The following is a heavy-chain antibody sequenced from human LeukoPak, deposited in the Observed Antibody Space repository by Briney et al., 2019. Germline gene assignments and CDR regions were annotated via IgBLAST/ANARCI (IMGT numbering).Heavy chain of an antibody. CDR2: FSTSGST. V-gene: IGHV4-4*07. J-gene: IGHJ4*02. Sequence: SETLSLTCTVSGDSINNYYWTWIRQPAGKGLEWIGRFSTSGSTNYNPSLKSRVTMSVDTSKNHFSLKLTSVTAADTAVYFCAREVGGGLNDYWGQGTLVIVSS. CDR1: GDSINNYY. CDR3: AREVGGGLNDY. D-gene: IGHD3/OR15-3a*01.